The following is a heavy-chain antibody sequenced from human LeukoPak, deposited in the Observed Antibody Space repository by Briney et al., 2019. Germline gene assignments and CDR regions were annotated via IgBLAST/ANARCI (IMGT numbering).Heavy chain of an antibody. CDR2: ISSSGSTI. Sequence: GGSLRLSCAASGFTFSSYEMNWVRQAPGKGLEWVSYISSSGSTIYYADSVKGRFTISRDNAKNSLYLQMNSLRAEDTAVYYCARPGGSSGYYYFDYWGQGTLVTVSS. CDR1: GFTFSSYE. D-gene: IGHD3-22*01. V-gene: IGHV3-48*03. CDR3: ARPGGSSGYYYFDY. J-gene: IGHJ4*02.